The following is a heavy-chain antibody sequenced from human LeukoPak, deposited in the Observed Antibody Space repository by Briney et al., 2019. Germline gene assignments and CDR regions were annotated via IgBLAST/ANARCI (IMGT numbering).Heavy chain of an antibody. D-gene: IGHD4-17*01. Sequence: GGSLRLSCAASGFTFSSYAMHWVRQAPGKGLEWVAVISYDGSNKYYADSVKGRFTISRDNSKNTLYLQMNSLRAEDTAVYYCARGNYGDQEGYYFDYWGQGTLVTVSS. V-gene: IGHV3-30*04. CDR2: ISYDGSNK. J-gene: IGHJ4*02. CDR3: ARGNYGDQEGYYFDY. CDR1: GFTFSSYA.